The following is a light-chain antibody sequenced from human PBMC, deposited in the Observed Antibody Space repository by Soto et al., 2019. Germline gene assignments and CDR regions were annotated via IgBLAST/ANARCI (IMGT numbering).Light chain of an antibody. V-gene: IGKV3-11*01. CDR3: QQRSNWPPIT. J-gene: IGKJ1*01. Sequence: EIVMTQSPATLSLSPGARATLSCRASQSVSNNYLAWYQQKPGQAPRLLIYGASNRATGIPARFSGSGSGTEFTLTISSLEPEDFAVYYCQQRSNWPPITFGQGTKVDIK. CDR1: QSVSNNY. CDR2: GAS.